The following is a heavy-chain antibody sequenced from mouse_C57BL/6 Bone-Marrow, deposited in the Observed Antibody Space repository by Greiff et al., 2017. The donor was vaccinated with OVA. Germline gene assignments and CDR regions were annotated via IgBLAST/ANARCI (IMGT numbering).Heavy chain of an antibody. CDR1: GYTFTSYW. D-gene: IGHD2-5*01. Sequence: VQLQQPGTELVKPGASVKLSCKASGYTFTSYWMPWVKQRPGQGLEWIGNINPSNGGTNYNEKFKSKATLTVDKSSSTAYMQLSSLTSEDSAVYYGARGDYSNCVAWFAYWGQGTLVTVSA. CDR2: INPSNGGT. J-gene: IGHJ3*01. CDR3: ARGDYSNCVAWFAY. V-gene: IGHV1-53*01.